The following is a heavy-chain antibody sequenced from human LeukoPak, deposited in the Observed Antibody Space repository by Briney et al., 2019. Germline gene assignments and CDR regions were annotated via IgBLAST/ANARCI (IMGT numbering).Heavy chain of an antibody. CDR2: INPNSGGT. CDR3: ARDLSYYDSSGYFIDY. D-gene: IGHD3-22*01. V-gene: IGHV1-2*06. CDR1: GYTFTGYY. Sequence: ASVKVSCKASGYTFTGYYMHWVRQAPGQGLEWMGRINPNSGGTNYAQKFQGRVTITRDTSISTAYMELSRLRSDDTAVYYCARDLSYYDSSGYFIDYWGQGTLVTVSS. J-gene: IGHJ4*02.